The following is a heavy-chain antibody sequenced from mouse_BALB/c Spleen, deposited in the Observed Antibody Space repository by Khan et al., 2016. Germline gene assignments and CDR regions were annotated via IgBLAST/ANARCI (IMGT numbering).Heavy chain of an antibody. V-gene: IGHV9-3-1*01. J-gene: IGHJ1*01. CDR1: GYTFTNYG. Sequence: QIQLVQSGPELKKPGKTVKISCKASGYTFTNYGMNWVKQAPGKGLKWMGWINTYSGESTYAEDFKGRFAFSLETSANNAYLAIYNLKNEDTAKYFCARYRYYYGSSRYFDVWGAGTTVTVSS. CDR2: INTYSGES. D-gene: IGHD1-1*01. CDR3: ARYRYYYGSSRYFDV.